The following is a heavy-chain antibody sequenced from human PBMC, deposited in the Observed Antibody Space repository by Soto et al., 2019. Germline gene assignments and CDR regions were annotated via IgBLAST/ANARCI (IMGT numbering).Heavy chain of an antibody. CDR2: TYYRSKWYN. J-gene: IGHJ4*02. CDR1: GDSVSSNSVA. Sequence: PSQTLSLTCXISGDSVSSNSVAWNWIRQSPSRGLEWLGRTYYRSKWYNAYSVSVKSRITINPDTSKNQFSLQLKSVTPEDTAVYYCVRDTGSGSGWYGIWGQGTQVTVSS. CDR3: VRDTGSGSGWYGI. V-gene: IGHV6-1*01. D-gene: IGHD6-19*01.